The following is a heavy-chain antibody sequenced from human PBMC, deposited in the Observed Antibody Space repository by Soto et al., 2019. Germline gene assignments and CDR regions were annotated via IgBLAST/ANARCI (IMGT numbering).Heavy chain of an antibody. CDR1: GFTFSSYA. CDR3: AKGLVVITQQPYYYYGIDV. D-gene: IGHD3-22*01. CDR2: ISGSGGST. J-gene: IGHJ6*02. V-gene: IGHV3-23*01. Sequence: LRLSCAASGFTFSSYAMSWVRQAPGKGLEWVSAISGSGGSTYYADSVKGRFTISRDNSKNTLYLQMNSLRAEDTAVYYCAKGLVVITQQPYYYYGIDVWGQGTTVTVYS.